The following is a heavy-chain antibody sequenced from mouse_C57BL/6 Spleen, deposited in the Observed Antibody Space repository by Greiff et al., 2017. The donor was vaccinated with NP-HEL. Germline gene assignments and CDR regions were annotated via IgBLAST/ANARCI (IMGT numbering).Heavy chain of an antibody. V-gene: IGHV1-26*01. CDR2: INPNNGGT. CDR3: ALYYGNSYWYFDV. Sequence: VQLQQSGPELVKPGASVKISCKASGYTFTDYYMNWVKQSHGKSLEWIGDINPNNGGTSYNQKFKGKATLTVDKSSSTAYMELRSLTSEDSAVYYCALYYGNSYWYFDVWGTGTTVTVSS. D-gene: IGHD2-1*01. J-gene: IGHJ1*03. CDR1: GYTFTDYY.